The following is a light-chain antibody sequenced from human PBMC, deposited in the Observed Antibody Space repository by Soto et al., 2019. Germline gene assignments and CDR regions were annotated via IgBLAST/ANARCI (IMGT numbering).Light chain of an antibody. Sequence: DIQMTQSPPSLSASVGDRVTITCRASQGISNYLAWYQQKPGKVPKLLIYAESTLQSGVPSRFSGSGSGTDFTLTITSLQPEDVATYYCQKYKSAPFTFGPGTKVDIK. V-gene: IGKV1-27*01. CDR3: QKYKSAPFT. CDR2: AES. CDR1: QGISNY. J-gene: IGKJ3*01.